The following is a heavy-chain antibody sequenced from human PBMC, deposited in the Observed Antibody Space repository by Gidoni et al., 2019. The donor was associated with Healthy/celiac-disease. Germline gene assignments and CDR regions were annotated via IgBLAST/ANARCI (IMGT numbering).Heavy chain of an antibody. CDR2: IYSGGST. D-gene: IGHD7-27*01. Sequence: EVQLVETGGGLIQPGGSLRPSCSASGFPVRSNYMSWVRQAPGKGLEWVSGIYSGGSTYYADSVKGRFTISRDNSKNTLYLQMNSLRAEDTAVYYCARGAPNWGSNWYFDLWGRGTLVTVSS. V-gene: IGHV3-53*02. J-gene: IGHJ2*01. CDR3: ARGAPNWGSNWYFDL. CDR1: GFPVRSNY.